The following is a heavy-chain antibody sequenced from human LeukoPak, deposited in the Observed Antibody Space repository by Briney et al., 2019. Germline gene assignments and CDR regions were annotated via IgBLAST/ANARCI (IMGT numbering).Heavy chain of an antibody. V-gene: IGHV3-30-3*01. J-gene: IGHJ4*02. D-gene: IGHD4-17*01. CDR2: ILYDGTNQ. Sequence: GESLRLSCAASGFTFSTYAMHWVRQAPGKGLEWVAVILYDGTNQYYTDSVKGRFTISRDNSRNTLYLQMNSLKVEDTAVYYCARDFRDYRDYVAYFDSWGQGTLVTVSS. CDR1: GFTFSTYA. CDR3: ARDFRDYRDYVAYFDS.